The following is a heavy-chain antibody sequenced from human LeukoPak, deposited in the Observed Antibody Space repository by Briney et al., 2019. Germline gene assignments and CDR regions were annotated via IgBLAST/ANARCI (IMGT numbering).Heavy chain of an antibody. D-gene: IGHD6-13*01. V-gene: IGHV4-39*01. J-gene: IGHJ4*02. CDR2: FYYSGST. CDR1: GGSISSRPYC. CDR3: ARLVVSSWYHEVLLGRDY. Sequence: NASETLSLTCTVSGGSISSRPYCWGWIRQPPGKGLEWLGSFYYSGSTYYKPSLKSRVTISVDTSKNQISLKLSSVTAADTAVYYCARLVVSSWYHEVLLGRDYWGQGTLVTVSS.